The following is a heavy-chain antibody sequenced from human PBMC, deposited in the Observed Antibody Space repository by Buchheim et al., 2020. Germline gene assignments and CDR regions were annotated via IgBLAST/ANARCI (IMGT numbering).Heavy chain of an antibody. CDR1: GFTFSSYG. D-gene: IGHD3-3*01. CDR2: IWYDGSNK. V-gene: IGHV3-33*01. Sequence: QVQLVESGGGVVQPGRSLRLSCAASGFTFSSYGMHWVRQAPGKGLEWVAVIWYDGSNKYYADSVKGRFTISRDNSKNTLYLQMNSLRAEDTAVYYCARDRVQAFGVVHGNWFDPWGQGTL. CDR3: ARDRVQAFGVVHGNWFDP. J-gene: IGHJ5*02.